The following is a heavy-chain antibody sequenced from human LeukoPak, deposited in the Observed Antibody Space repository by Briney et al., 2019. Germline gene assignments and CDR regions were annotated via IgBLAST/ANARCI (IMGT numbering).Heavy chain of an antibody. CDR2: INHSGST. CDR3: ARGIPRSRFPRQLLYFDY. D-gene: IGHD6-6*01. CDR1: GGSFSGYY. Sequence: PSETLSLTCAVYGGSFSGYYWSWIRQPLGKGLEWIGEINHSGSTNYNPSLKSRVTISVDTSKNQFSLKLSSVTAADTAVYYCARGIPRSRFPRQLLYFDYWGQGTLVTVSS. V-gene: IGHV4-34*01. J-gene: IGHJ4*02.